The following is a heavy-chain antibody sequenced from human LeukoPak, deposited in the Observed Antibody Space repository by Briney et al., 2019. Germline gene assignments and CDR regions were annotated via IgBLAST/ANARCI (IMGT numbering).Heavy chain of an antibody. D-gene: IGHD3-3*01. Sequence: GESLKISCKGSGYSFTSYWIGWVRQAPGQGLEWMGIINPSGGSTSYAQKFQGRVTMTRDTSTSTVYMELSSLRSEDTAVYYCARGQKRITIFGVVETKKNWFDPWGQGTLVTVSS. V-gene: IGHV1-46*01. CDR1: GYSFTSYW. CDR2: INPSGGST. CDR3: ARGQKRITIFGVVETKKNWFDP. J-gene: IGHJ5*02.